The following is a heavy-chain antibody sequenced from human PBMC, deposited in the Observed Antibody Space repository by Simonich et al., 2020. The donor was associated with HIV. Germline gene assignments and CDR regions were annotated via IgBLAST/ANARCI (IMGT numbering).Heavy chain of an antibody. CDR2: INHSVST. CDR1: GGSFSGYY. CDR3: ARDQDTVNNGYAFDI. J-gene: IGHJ3*02. D-gene: IGHD4-17*01. V-gene: IGHV4-34*01. Sequence: QVHLQQWGAGLLKPSETLSLTCAVHGGSFSGYYWTWLRLPPGKGLEWIGEINHSVSTDYTPSLKIRVNISVDTSKNQFSLKLSSVTAADTAGYHCARDQDTVNNGYAFDIWGQGTMVTVSS.